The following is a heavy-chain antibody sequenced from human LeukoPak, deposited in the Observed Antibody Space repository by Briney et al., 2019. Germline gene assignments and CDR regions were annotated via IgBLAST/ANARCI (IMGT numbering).Heavy chain of an antibody. V-gene: IGHV3-23*01. Sequence: PGGSLRLSCAASGFTFSSYAMSWVRQAPGKGLEWVSSISVSGGTTYYAASLKGRFTISRDNSKNTLYLQMNSLRAEDTAVYYCAKSPNPYDSSGYVYWGQGTLVTVSS. CDR2: ISVSGGTT. J-gene: IGHJ4*02. D-gene: IGHD3-22*01. CDR1: GFTFSSYA. CDR3: AKSPNPYDSSGYVY.